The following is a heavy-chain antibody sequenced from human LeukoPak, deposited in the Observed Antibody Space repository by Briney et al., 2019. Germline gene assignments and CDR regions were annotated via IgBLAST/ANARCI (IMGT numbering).Heavy chain of an antibody. CDR2: ISSSSSYI. D-gene: IGHD2-2*01. Sequence: GGSLRLSCAASGFTFSSYSMNWVRQAPGKGLEWVSSISSSSSYIYYADSVKGRFTISRDNSKNTLYLQMNSLRPGDTSVYYCARSPTSWYFDYWGQGTLVTVSS. CDR1: GFTFSSYS. J-gene: IGHJ4*02. CDR3: ARSPTSWYFDY. V-gene: IGHV3-21*01.